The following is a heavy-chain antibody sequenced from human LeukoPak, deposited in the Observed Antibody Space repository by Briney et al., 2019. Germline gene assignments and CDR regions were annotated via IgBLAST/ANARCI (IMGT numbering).Heavy chain of an antibody. D-gene: IGHD4-17*01. V-gene: IGHV4-59*01. CDR2: IYYSGST. Sequence: SETLSLTCTVSGGSISSYYWSWIRQPPGKGLEWIGYIYYSGSTNYNPSLRSRVTISVDTSKNQFSLKLSSVIAADTAVYYCARRGTVTHGVWFDPWGQGTLVTVSS. CDR1: GGSISSYY. J-gene: IGHJ5*02. CDR3: ARRGTVTHGVWFDP.